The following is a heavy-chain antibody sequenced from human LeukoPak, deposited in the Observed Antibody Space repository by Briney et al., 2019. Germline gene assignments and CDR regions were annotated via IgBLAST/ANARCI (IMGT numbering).Heavy chain of an antibody. D-gene: IGHD3-10*01. J-gene: IGHJ5*02. CDR2: RYSSGDT. Sequence: PSGTLSLTCSVSGGSTWSFTDCWGWIRQPPGKGLEWIGCRYSSGDTYYTPSLKSRVTMSVDTSTNQFTLKLNSVTAADTAVYFCARHKWRSDWLDPWGQGTLVTVSS. CDR1: GGSTWSFTDC. V-gene: IGHV4-39*01. CDR3: ARHKWRSDWLDP.